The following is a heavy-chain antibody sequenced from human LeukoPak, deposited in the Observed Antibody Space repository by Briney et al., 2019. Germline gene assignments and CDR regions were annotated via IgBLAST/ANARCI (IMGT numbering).Heavy chain of an antibody. CDR1: GFTFNNYW. D-gene: IGHD4-17*01. CDR2: ISTDGSTT. J-gene: IGHJ4*02. CDR3: TRDRTTVNLFDY. V-gene: IGHV3-74*01. Sequence: GGSLRLSCAASGFTFNNYWIHWVRQTPGKGLVWISPISTDGSTTRYADSVKGRITISRDNAKNTVYLHMNNLRGEDTAVYYCTRDRTTVNLFDYWGQGTLVTVSS.